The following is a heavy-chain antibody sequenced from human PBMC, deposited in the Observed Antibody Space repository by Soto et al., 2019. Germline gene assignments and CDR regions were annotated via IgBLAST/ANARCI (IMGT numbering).Heavy chain of an antibody. CDR3: ARAQGDLEYDGNSWIANLFHP. CDR2: IYYSGST. D-gene: IGHD3-10*01. CDR1: GGSVSSGSYY. J-gene: IGHJ5*02. Sequence: SSETLSLTCTVSGGSVSSGSYYWGWIRQPPGKGLEWIGYIYYSGSTNYNPSLKSRVTISEDTSKNQLSLKLSSVTAAEKAMYYCARAQGDLEYDGNSWIANLFHPWGQGTIVPLYS. V-gene: IGHV4-61*01.